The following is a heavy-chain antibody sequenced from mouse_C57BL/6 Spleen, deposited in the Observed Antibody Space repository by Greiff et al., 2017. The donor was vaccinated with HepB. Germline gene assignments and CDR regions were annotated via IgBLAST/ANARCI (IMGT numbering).Heavy chain of an antibody. V-gene: IGHV1-26*01. CDR3: GQGVYYYGSGGYFDV. CDR1: GYTFTDYY. D-gene: IGHD1-1*01. J-gene: IGHJ1*03. Sequence: EVQLQQSGPELVKPGASVKISCKASGYTFTDYYMNWVKQSHGKSLEWIGDINPNNGGTSYNQKFKGKATLTVDKSSSTAYMELRSLTSEDSAVYYCGQGVYYYGSGGYFDVWGTGTTVTVSS. CDR2: INPNNGGT.